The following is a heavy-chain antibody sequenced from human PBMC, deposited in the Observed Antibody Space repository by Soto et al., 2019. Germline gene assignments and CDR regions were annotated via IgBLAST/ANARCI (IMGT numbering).Heavy chain of an antibody. CDR2: IYYSGST. D-gene: IGHD3-10*01. CDR3: ARLNLYYYGSGSYSNWFDP. V-gene: IGHV4-59*08. Sequence: TSETLSLTCTVSGGSISSYYWSWIRQPPGKGLEWIGYIYYSGSTNYNPSLKSRVTISVDTSKNQFSLKLSSVTAADTAVYYCARLNLYYYGSGSYSNWFDPWGQGTLVTV. J-gene: IGHJ5*02. CDR1: GGSISSYY.